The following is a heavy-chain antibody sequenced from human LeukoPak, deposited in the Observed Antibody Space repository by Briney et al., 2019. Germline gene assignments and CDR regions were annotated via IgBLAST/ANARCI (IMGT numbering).Heavy chain of an antibody. J-gene: IGHJ5*02. CDR2: IYYSGST. CDR1: GGSISSYY. Sequence: SETLSLTCTVSGGSISSYYWGWIRQPPGKGLEWIGSIYYSGSTYYNPSLKSRVTISVDTSKNQFSLKLSSVTAADTAVYYCARGAKGYYYDSSGFFNFDPWGQGTLVTVSS. CDR3: ARGAKGYYYDSSGFFNFDP. V-gene: IGHV4-39*07. D-gene: IGHD3-22*01.